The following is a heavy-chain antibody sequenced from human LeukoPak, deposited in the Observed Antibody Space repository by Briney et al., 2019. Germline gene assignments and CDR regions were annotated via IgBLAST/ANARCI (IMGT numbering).Heavy chain of an antibody. CDR3: AKINPGDWFIEGHT. J-gene: IGHJ5*02. Sequence: SGGSLRLSCAASGFTFSSYAMSWVRQAPGKGLEWVSAISGSGGSTYYADSVKGRFTISRDNSKNTLYLQMNSLRAEDTAVYYCAKINPGDWFIEGHTWGQGTLVTVSS. V-gene: IGHV3-23*01. CDR2: ISGSGGST. D-gene: IGHD3-9*01. CDR1: GFTFSSYA.